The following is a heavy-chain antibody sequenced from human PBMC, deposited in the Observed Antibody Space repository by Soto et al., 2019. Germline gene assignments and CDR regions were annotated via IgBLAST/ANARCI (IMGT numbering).Heavy chain of an antibody. Sequence: ASVKVSCKASGYTFTSYDINWVRQATGQGLEWMGWMNPNSGNTGYAQKFQGGVTMTRNTSISTAYMELNRLRSEDTAVYYCARGVLVITTGYFCMDVWGQGTPVTVSS. CDR2: MNPNSGNT. CDR3: ARGVLVITTGYFCMDV. CDR1: GYTFTSYD. V-gene: IGHV1-8*01. J-gene: IGHJ6*02. D-gene: IGHD3-22*01.